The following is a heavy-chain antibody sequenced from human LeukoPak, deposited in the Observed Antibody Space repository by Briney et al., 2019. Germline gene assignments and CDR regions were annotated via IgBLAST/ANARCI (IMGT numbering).Heavy chain of an antibody. D-gene: IGHD2-15*01. CDR3: AGRGHRYSRD. J-gene: IGHJ1*01. Sequence: SETLSLTCTVSGDSVTSGYWSWIRQPPGKGLEWIGYIYDSGITDYNPSLKSRLTISVDTSNNQFSLNLSSVTAADTAVYYCAGRGHRYSRDWGQGILVNVSS. CDR1: GDSVTSGY. CDR2: IYDSGIT. V-gene: IGHV4-4*09.